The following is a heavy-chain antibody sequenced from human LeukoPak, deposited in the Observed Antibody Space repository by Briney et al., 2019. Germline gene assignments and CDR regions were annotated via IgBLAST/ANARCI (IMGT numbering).Heavy chain of an antibody. CDR3: ARGYVGDY. CDR2: FSSSSNTI. J-gene: IGHJ4*02. CDR1: GFTFSSYS. D-gene: IGHD3-16*01. Sequence: PGGSLRLSCAASGFTFSSYSINWVRQAPGKGLEWVSYFSSSSNTIYYADSVKGRFSISRDNAKNSLYLQMNSLRAEDTAVYYCARGYVGDYWGQRTLVTVSS. V-gene: IGHV3-48*04.